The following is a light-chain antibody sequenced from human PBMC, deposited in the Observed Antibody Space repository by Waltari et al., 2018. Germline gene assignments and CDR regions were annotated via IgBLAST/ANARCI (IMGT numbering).Light chain of an antibody. J-gene: IGLJ2*01. Sequence: YDLAQPFSVSVSPGQPATITCAGDVLADKYVRWFTQRPGQAPTLILYKDTERPSCIPERFSGSSSGSTVTLTIRGALLEDEADYQCHAAADNNWFFGGGTKLTVL. CDR2: KDT. CDR1: VLADKY. V-gene: IGLV3-27*01. CDR3: HAAADNNWF.